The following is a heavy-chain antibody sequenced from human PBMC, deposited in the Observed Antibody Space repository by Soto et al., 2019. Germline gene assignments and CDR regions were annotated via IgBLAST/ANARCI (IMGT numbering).Heavy chain of an antibody. D-gene: IGHD3-3*01. CDR2: INHSVST. CDR1: GASFSDDT. V-gene: IGHV4-34*01. Sequence: PETLSLTCAVYGASFSDDTGNWIRQPPVKGREWIGEINHSVSTSNNPPLKSRVTLSLDTSNTHFSLMLPSVTASDTAVYYCARGAPNDDLRSGPIKGGMDVWGQGTTVTVSS. CDR3: ARGAPNDDLRSGPIKGGMDV. J-gene: IGHJ6*02.